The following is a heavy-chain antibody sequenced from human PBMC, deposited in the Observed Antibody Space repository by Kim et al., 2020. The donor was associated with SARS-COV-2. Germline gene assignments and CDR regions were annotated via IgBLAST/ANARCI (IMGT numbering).Heavy chain of an antibody. D-gene: IGHD2-15*01. J-gene: IGHJ6*02. CDR3: VKSSGSSIYSDLGV. V-gene: IGHV3-23*01. Sequence: AASVKCRFTISGDNYRNTLNLQMNSLRAEDTAVYYCVKSSGSSIYSDLGVWGQGTTVTVSS.